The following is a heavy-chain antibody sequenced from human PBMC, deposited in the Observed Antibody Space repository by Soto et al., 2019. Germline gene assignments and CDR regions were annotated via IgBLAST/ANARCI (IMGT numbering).Heavy chain of an antibody. CDR2: ISSSSSYI. V-gene: IGHV3-21*01. D-gene: IGHD3-10*01. Sequence: PGGSLRLSCAASGFTFSSYSMNWVRQAPGKGLEWVSSISSSSSYIYYADSVKGRFTISRDNAKNSLYLQMNSLRAEDTAVYYCARDLRVLPRAPPPPSFDPWGQGTLVTVSS. J-gene: IGHJ5*02. CDR1: GFTFSSYS. CDR3: ARDLRVLPRAPPPPSFDP.